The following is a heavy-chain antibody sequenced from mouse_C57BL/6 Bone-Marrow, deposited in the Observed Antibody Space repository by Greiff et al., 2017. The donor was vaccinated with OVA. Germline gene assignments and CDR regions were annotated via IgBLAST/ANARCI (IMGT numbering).Heavy chain of an antibody. Sequence: EVQLVASGDCLVKPGASLQLSFAASGFPFSSSSLSWFRQTPETILALVAYISSGGDYIYYADTVKGRFTISRDNARNTLYLQMSSLKSEDTAMYYCTREGGFYGNHAMDYWGQGTSVTVSS. CDR2: ISSGGDYI. CDR1: GFPFSSSS. CDR3: TREGGFYGNHAMDY. J-gene: IGHJ4*01. V-gene: IGHV5-9-1*02. D-gene: IGHD2-1*01.